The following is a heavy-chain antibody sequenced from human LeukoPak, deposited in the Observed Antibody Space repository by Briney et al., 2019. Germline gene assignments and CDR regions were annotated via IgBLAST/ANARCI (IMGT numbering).Heavy chain of an antibody. D-gene: IGHD6-13*01. V-gene: IGHV3-30*02. CDR2: TRYDGSNK. J-gene: IGHJ4*02. CDR3: ARGWHASSWLSEF. CDR1: GFTFFTYG. Sequence: PGGSLRLSCAASGFTFFTYGMHWVRQAPGKGLEWVAFTRYDGSNKYYADSVEGRFTVSRDNSKNTMYLQMNSLRAEDTAVYYCARGWHASSWLSEFWGQGTLVTVSS.